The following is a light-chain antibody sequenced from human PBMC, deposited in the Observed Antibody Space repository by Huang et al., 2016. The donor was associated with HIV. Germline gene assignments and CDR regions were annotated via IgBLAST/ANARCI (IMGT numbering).Light chain of an antibody. V-gene: IGKV1-8*01. Sequence: AIRMTQSPSSLSASTGDRVTITCRASQGISSYLAWYQQKPGKAPKLLIYAASTLQSGVPSRVSGSGSGTDFTLTISCLQSEDFATYYCQQYYSYPRGTFGQGTKVEIK. CDR1: QGISSY. CDR3: QQYYSYPRGT. J-gene: IGKJ1*01. CDR2: AAS.